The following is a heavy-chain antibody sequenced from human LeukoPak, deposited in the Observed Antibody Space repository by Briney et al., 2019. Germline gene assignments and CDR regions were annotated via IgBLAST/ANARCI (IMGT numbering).Heavy chain of an antibody. V-gene: IGHV3-23*01. J-gene: IGHJ4*02. CDR2: ISGSGSSS. CDR1: GFTFSNSA. CDR3: VVGGGYCITSSSYAGFDH. Sequence: GGSLRLSCADSGFTFSNSAMSWVRQAPGMGLEWVSSISGSGSSSYYADSVKGRFTISRDNSKNMLYVQMNSLRAEDTAVYYCVVGGGYCITSSSYAGFDHWGQGTLVTVSS. D-gene: IGHD2-2*01.